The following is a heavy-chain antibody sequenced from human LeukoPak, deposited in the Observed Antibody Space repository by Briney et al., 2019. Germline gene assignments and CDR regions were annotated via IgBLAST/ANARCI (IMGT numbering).Heavy chain of an antibody. V-gene: IGHV3-11*01. J-gene: IGHJ4*02. CDR1: GFTFSAYY. Sequence: GGSLRLSCAASGFTFSAYYMSWVRQAPGKGLEWVSYISSSGSTIYYADSVKGRFTISRDNAKNTLYLQMNSLGAEDAAVYYCANLGLTPFFWGQGTLVTVSS. D-gene: IGHD7-27*01. CDR3: ANLGLTPFF. CDR2: ISSSGSTI.